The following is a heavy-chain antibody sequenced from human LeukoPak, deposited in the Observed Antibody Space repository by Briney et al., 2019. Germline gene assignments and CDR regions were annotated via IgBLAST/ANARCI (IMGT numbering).Heavy chain of an antibody. CDR1: GFTVSSNS. J-gene: IGHJ4*02. D-gene: IGHD3-22*01. CDR2: IYSDNT. Sequence: PGGSLRLSCTVSGFTVSSNSMSWVRQAPGKGLEWVSFIYSDNTHYSDSVKGRFTISRDSAKNSLSLQMNSLRAEDTAVYYCARSYYESFKFFPDYWGQGTLVTVSS. CDR3: ARSYYESFKFFPDY. V-gene: IGHV3-53*01.